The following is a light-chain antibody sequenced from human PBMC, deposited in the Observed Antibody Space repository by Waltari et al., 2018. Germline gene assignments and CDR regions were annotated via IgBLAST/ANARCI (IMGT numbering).Light chain of an antibody. CDR2: EAS. CDR1: QDISNY. CDR3: QQYDNVRAT. Sequence: DIQMTQSPSSLSASVGDRVTITCQASQDISNYLNWYQQKPGKAPKLLIYEASQLETGVPSRFSGSGSGTDFTFTISSLQPEDIATYYCQQYDNVRATFGQGTRLEIK. V-gene: IGKV1-33*01. J-gene: IGKJ5*01.